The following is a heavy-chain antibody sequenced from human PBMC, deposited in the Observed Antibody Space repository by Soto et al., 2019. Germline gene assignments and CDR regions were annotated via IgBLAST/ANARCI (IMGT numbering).Heavy chain of an antibody. CDR2: ISGSGGST. J-gene: IGHJ4*02. V-gene: IGHV3-23*01. CDR3: AKGGHYDSSGYLTIDY. Sequence: GGSLRLSCAASGFTFSSYAMSWVRQAPGKGLEWVSAISGSGGSTYYADSVKGRFTISRDNSKNTLYLQMNSLRAEDTAVYYCAKGGHYDSSGYLTIDYWGQGTLVTVSS. CDR1: GFTFSSYA. D-gene: IGHD3-22*01.